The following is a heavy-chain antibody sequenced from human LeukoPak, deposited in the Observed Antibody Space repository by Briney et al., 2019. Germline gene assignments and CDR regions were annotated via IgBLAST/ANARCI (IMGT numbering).Heavy chain of an antibody. V-gene: IGHV4-59*01. CDR3: ARVVPDGYSDY. D-gene: IGHD5-24*01. CDR2: VYFIGST. Sequence: SETLSLTCTVSGGSISGYYWSWIRQPPGKGLEWIGYVYFIGSTNYNPSLKSRVTTSVDTSQNHFSLNLRSVTTADTAVYYCARVVPDGYSDYWGQGTLVTVSS. CDR1: GGSISGYY. J-gene: IGHJ4*02.